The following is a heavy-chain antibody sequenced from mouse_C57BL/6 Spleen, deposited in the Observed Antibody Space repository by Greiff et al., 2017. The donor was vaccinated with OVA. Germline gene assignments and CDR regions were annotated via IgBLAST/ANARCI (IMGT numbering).Heavy chain of an antibody. D-gene: IGHD4-1*02. V-gene: IGHV1-52*01. Sequence: VQLQQSGAELVRPGSSVKLSCKASGYTFTSYWMHWVKQRPIQGLEWIGNIDPSDSETHYNQKFKDKATLTVDKSSSTAYMQLSSLTSEDSAVYYCASTGFYAMDYWGQGTSVTVSS. J-gene: IGHJ4*01. CDR1: GYTFTSYW. CDR2: IDPSDSET. CDR3: ASTGFYAMDY.